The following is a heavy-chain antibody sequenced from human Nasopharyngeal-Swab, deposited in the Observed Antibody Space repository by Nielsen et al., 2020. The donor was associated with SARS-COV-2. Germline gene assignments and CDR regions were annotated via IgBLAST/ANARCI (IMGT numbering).Heavy chain of an antibody. CDR2: ISGSGGST. CDR1: GFTFSSYS. V-gene: IGHV3-23*01. D-gene: IGHD2-15*01. Sequence: GESLKISCAASGFTFSSYSMNWVRQAPGKGLEWVSAISGSGGSTYYADYVKGRFTISRDNSKNTLYLQMNSLRAEDTAVYYCAKDLRPISAYGMDVWGQGTTVTVSS. J-gene: IGHJ6*02. CDR3: AKDLRPISAYGMDV.